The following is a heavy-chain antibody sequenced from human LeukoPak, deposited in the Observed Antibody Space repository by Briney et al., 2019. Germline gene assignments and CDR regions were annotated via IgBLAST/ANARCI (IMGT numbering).Heavy chain of an antibody. Sequence: GGSLRLSCAASGFTFTNFWMNWIRRAPGRGLEWVANTRPDGSEQFYVDSVKGRFTISRDNAKNSVYLQMNSLRADDTAVYYCAGRDSARNPWAYWGQGTLVTVST. CDR2: TRPDGSEQ. J-gene: IGHJ4*02. CDR1: GFTFTNFW. CDR3: AGRDSARNPWAY. D-gene: IGHD4-11*01. V-gene: IGHV3-7*01.